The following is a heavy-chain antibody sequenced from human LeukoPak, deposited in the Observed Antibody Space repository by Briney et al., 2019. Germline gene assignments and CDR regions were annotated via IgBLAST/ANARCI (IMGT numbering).Heavy chain of an antibody. CDR1: GFTFSSYW. Sequence: GGSLRLSCAASGFTFSSYWMSWVRQAPGKGLEWVSYISGSGATIYYADSVKGRFTISRDNAKNSLYLQMNSLRAEDTAVYYCARDVVGLGYSDYWGQGTLVTVSS. CDR3: ARDVVGLGYSDY. D-gene: IGHD2-21*01. V-gene: IGHV3-48*04. CDR2: ISGSGATI. J-gene: IGHJ4*02.